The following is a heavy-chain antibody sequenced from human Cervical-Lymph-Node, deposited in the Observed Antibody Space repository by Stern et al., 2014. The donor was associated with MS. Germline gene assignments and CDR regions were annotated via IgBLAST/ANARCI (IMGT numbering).Heavy chain of an antibody. CDR3: ARESQNYYGMDV. D-gene: IGHD2/OR15-2a*01. CDR2: ISANGNVA. V-gene: IGHV3-23*04. J-gene: IGHJ6*02. Sequence: EVQLVESGGGLALPGGSLRLSCAASGFNFKIYAMSWVRQAPGQGLEWASRISANGNVANDADSVKGRFTISRDNSKNTIHLQLNSLRVEDTAVYYCARESQNYYGMDVWGQGTTVTVSS. CDR1: GFNFKIYA.